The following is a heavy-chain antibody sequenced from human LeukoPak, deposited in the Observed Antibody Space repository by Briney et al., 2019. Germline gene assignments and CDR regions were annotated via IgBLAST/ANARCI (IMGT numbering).Heavy chain of an antibody. V-gene: IGHV3-30*04. Sequence: GRSLRLSCAASGISFTTYAMHWVRQTPGKGLEWVAIISSDGTYMYYADSVKGRFTISRDNSKNTLYLQVNSLRAEDTAVYFCATSAFWGGSYGNFDFWGQGTLVTVSS. CDR3: ATSAFWGGSYGNFDF. CDR1: GISFTTYA. D-gene: IGHD3-3*01. CDR2: ISSDGTYM. J-gene: IGHJ4*02.